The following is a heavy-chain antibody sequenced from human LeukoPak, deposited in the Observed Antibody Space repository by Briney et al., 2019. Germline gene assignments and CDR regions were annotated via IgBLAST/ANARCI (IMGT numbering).Heavy chain of an antibody. CDR2: MDQSGGRN. CDR3: ARDVEGGTFDI. Sequence: QAGGSLRLSCAASGFTFSRFWMNWVRQAPGRGLEWVANMDQSGGRNNYVDSVKGRFTISRDNAKNSLFLEMSSLRADDTAVYFCARDVEGGTFDIWGQGTTVTVSS. J-gene: IGHJ3*02. CDR1: GFTFSRFW. V-gene: IGHV3-7*05. D-gene: IGHD3-16*01.